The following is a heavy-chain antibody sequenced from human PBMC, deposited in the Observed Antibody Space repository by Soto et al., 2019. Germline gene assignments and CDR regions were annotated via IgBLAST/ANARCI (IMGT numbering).Heavy chain of an antibody. CDR1: GGSISSYY. Sequence: PSETLSLTCTVSGGSISSYYWSWIRQPPGKGLEWIGYIYYRGNTNYNPSLKSRVTISVDTSKNQFSLKMSSVTAADTAVYYCARRYSSAFDIWGQGTMVTVSS. CDR3: ARRYSSAFDI. CDR2: IYYRGNT. V-gene: IGHV4-59*08. J-gene: IGHJ3*02. D-gene: IGHD6-13*01.